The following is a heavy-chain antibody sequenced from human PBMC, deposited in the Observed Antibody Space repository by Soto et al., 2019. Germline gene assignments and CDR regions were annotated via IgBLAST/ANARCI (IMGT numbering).Heavy chain of an antibody. CDR3: ARPLSFLTKPPGGFDP. CDR2: ISTYNGNT. Sequence: ASVKVSCKASGYSFTSYGMSWVRQAPGQGLEWMGWISTYNGNTNYAQKFQDRVTLTTDTSTTTAFMELTSLRSDDTAVYYCARPLSFLTKPPGGFDPGGQETLVTASS. CDR1: GYSFTSYG. V-gene: IGHV1-18*01. J-gene: IGHJ5*02. D-gene: IGHD3-3*02.